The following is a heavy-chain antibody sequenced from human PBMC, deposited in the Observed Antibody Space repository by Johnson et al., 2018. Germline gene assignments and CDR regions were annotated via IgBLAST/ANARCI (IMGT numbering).Heavy chain of an antibody. CDR1: GFTFSSYA. J-gene: IGHJ6*03. Sequence: PGGSLRLSCAASGFTFSSYAMSWVRQAPGKGLEWVSVISHNGGNTYYGASVKGRFTISRDNSKNTLYLQMNTLRGEDTAIYYCAKDLGGVSWNYYYYMDVWGKGTTVTVS. CDR2: ISHNGGNT. CDR3: AKDLGGVSWNYYYYMDV. D-gene: IGHD3-10*01. V-gene: IGHV3-23*01.